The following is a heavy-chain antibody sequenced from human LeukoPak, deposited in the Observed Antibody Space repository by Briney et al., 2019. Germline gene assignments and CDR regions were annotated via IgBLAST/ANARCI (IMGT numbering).Heavy chain of an antibody. CDR2: INWSGSRT. J-gene: IGHJ1*01. CDR3: ARDGFYGPQKEH. CDR1: GFTFDDYG. D-gene: IGHD2/OR15-2a*01. V-gene: IGHV3-20*04. Sequence: PGGSLRLSCAASGFTFDDYGMSWVRQAPGKGLEWVSGINWSGSRTGYADSVKGRFTISRDNAKNSLYLQMNSLRAEDTAFYYCARDGFYGPQKEHWGQGTLVTVSS.